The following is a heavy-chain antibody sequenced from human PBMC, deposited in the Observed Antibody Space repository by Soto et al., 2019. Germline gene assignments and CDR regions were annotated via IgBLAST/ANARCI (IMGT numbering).Heavy chain of an antibody. Sequence: EVQLVESGGGLVQPGGSLRLSCAAAGFTFSTNDMHWVRQGPAKGLEWVSGSGRVGDTYYAGSVKGRFTVSREDAKNSLFLEMNNLTAGDTAVSYCVRRLWSGGHCAGIGFDRWGQVTLVTVSS. J-gene: IGHJ4*02. D-gene: IGHD2-21*02. CDR1: GFTFSTND. CDR3: VRRLWSGGHCAGIGFDR. V-gene: IGHV3-13*01. CDR2: SGRVGDT.